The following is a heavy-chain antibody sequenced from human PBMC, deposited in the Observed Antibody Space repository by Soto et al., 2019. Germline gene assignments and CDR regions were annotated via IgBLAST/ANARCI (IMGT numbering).Heavy chain of an antibody. Sequence: EVQLLESGGGLVQPGGSLRLSCAASGFTFSSYAMSWVRQAPGKGLEWVSAISGSGGSTYYADSVKGRFTISRDKSKNTLDLQMNGLRGEDTAGYYGAKDRGLHGDYVNWGQGTLVAVSS. CDR2: ISGSGGST. V-gene: IGHV3-23*01. D-gene: IGHD4-17*01. J-gene: IGHJ4*02. CDR3: AKDRGLHGDYVN. CDR1: GFTFSSYA.